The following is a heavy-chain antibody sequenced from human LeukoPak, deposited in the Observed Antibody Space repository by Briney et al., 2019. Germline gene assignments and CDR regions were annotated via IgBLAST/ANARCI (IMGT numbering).Heavy chain of an antibody. CDR1: GFSFSNFW. V-gene: IGHV3-7*01. J-gene: IGHJ4*02. D-gene: IGHD3-22*01. CDR2: IRPDGSGT. Sequence: GGSLRLSCAASGFSFSNFWMRWVRQAPGKGLEWAANIRPDGSGTDYVDSAKGRFTISRDNAKNSLYLQMNSLRAGDTAVYYCARDSSGYFDYWGQGALVTVSS. CDR3: ARDSSGYFDY.